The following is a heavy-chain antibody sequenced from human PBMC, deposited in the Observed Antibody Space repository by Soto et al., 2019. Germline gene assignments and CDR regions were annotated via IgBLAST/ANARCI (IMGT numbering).Heavy chain of an antibody. D-gene: IGHD4-4*01. CDR1: GGSFSGYY. Sequence: QVQLQQWGAGLLKPSETLSLTCAVYGGSFSGYYWSWIRQPPGKGLEWIGEINHSGSTNYNPSLKRRGTISVATSKNQLSLKLSSVTAADTAVYYCARDEYSKPGIYYGMDVWGQGTTVTVSS. J-gene: IGHJ6*02. CDR3: ARDEYSKPGIYYGMDV. V-gene: IGHV4-34*01. CDR2: INHSGST.